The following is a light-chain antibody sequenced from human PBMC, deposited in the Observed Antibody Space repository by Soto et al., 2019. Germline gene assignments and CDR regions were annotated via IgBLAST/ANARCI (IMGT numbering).Light chain of an antibody. CDR1: QSLLHSNGYNY. Sequence: DIVMTQSPLSLPVTPGEPASISCRSSQSLLHSNGYNYLDWYLQTPGQSPQLLIYLGSNRASGVTDRFSGSGAGRDFTLKISRVEADDVGVYYCMQALQTLMYTFGQGTKLEIK. CDR2: LGS. J-gene: IGKJ2*01. V-gene: IGKV2-28*01. CDR3: MQALQTLMYT.